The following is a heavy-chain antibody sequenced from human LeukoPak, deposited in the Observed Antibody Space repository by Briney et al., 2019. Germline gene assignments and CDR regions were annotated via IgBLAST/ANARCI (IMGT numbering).Heavy chain of an antibody. Sequence: SETLSLTCTVSGGSISSSSYYWAWIRQPPGKERKWIGSIFYSGRTYYNPSLRGRVTISVDTSQNQFSLRLSSVTAADTAVYYCARLYGGMDVWGKGTTVTISS. D-gene: IGHD3-10*01. CDR3: ARLYGGMDV. CDR2: IFYSGRT. CDR1: GGSISSSSYY. V-gene: IGHV4-39*01. J-gene: IGHJ6*04.